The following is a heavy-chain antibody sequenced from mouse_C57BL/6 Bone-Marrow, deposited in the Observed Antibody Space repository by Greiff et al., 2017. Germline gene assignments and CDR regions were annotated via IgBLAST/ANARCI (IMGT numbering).Heavy chain of an antibody. J-gene: IGHJ2*01. Sequence: VLLQQSGAELVRPGTSVKMSCKSSGYTFTYYWIGWAQQRPGHGLVWIGDIYPGGGYTNHNEKFKGKATVTAVKSSCTAYMQFSSLTSEDSAIYYCARLTGTGYYYDYWGQGTTLTVSS. D-gene: IGHD4-1*01. CDR3: ARLTGTGYYYDY. V-gene: IGHV1-63*01. CDR2: IYPGGGYT. CDR1: GYTFTYYW.